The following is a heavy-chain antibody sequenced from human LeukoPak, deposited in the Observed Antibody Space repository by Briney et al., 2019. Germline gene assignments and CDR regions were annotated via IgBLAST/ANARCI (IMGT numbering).Heavy chain of an antibody. CDR3: ARSGPYYYDSSGYFEYFQH. Sequence: SETLSLTCTVSGGSISGYYWSWIRQPPGKGLEWIWDIYYSGSTNYNPSLKSRVTVSVDTSKNQFSLKLSSVTAADTAVYYCARSGPYYYDSSGYFEYFQHWGQGTLVTVSS. CDR1: GGSISGYY. V-gene: IGHV4-59*01. J-gene: IGHJ1*01. D-gene: IGHD3-22*01. CDR2: IYYSGST.